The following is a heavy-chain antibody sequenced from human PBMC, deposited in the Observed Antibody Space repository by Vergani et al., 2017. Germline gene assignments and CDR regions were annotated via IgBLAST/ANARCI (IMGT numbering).Heavy chain of an antibody. J-gene: IGHJ4*02. CDR1: GFTFDDYA. CDR2: ISGDGGST. CDR3: AGGLLDY. Sequence: EVQLVESGGGVVQPGGSLRLSCAASGFTFDDYAMHWVRQAPGKGLEWVSLISGDGGSTYYADSVKGRFTISRDNAKNSLYLQMNSLRAEDTAVYYCAGGLLDYWGQGTLVTVSS. V-gene: IGHV3-43*02. D-gene: IGHD6-25*01.